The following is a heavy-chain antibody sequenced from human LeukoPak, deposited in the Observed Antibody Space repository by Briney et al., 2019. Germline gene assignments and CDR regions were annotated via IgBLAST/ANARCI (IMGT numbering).Heavy chain of an antibody. CDR3: ARGFSYYYDSSGYADY. CDR1: GFTFSDYY. V-gene: IGHV3-11*04. D-gene: IGHD3-22*01. CDR2: ISSSGSTI. J-gene: IGHJ4*02. Sequence: GGSLRLSCAASGFTFSDYYMSWIRQAPGKGLEWVSYISSSGSTIYYADSVKGRFTISRDNAKNSLYLQMNSLRAEDTAVYYCARGFSYYYDSSGYADYWGQGTLVTVSS.